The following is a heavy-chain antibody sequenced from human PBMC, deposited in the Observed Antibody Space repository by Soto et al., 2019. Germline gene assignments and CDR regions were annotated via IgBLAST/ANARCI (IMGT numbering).Heavy chain of an antibody. V-gene: IGHV4-59*08. CDR3: ARLRYSTGWTFHFDS. Sequence: PSETLSLTCSVSPDSTSHYYWSWIRQPPGKGLEWIGNIYYTGTTNYNPSLKSRVNMSVNPSNTQFSLRLTSVTAADTAMYYCARLRYSTGWTFHFDSWGLGTLVTVSS. CDR1: PDSTSHYY. CDR2: IYYTGTT. J-gene: IGHJ4*02. D-gene: IGHD6-19*01.